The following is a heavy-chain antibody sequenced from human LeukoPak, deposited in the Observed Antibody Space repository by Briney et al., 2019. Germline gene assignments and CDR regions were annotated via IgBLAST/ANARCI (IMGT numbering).Heavy chain of an antibody. CDR3: ARDYLRKSYYSSGPSIRMDV. J-gene: IGHJ6*03. D-gene: IGHD3-10*01. V-gene: IGHV4-59*01. CDR1: GDSISSYD. CDR2: IYDSGST. Sequence: NPSETLSLTCTVSGDSISSYDWSWIRQPPGKGLEWIGYIYDSGSTNYNPSLKSRVRISVATSKNQFSLILPSVTAADTAVYYCARDYLRKSYYSSGPSIRMDVWGNGTPVTVSS.